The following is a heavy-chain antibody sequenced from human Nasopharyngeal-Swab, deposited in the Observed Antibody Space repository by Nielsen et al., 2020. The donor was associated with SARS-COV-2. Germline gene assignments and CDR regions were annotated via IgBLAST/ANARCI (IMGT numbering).Heavy chain of an antibody. V-gene: IGHV3-66*01. D-gene: IGHD6-19*01. CDR3: ARDTSGRDAFDI. J-gene: IGHJ3*02. CDR2: IYSGGST. Sequence: WIRQPPGKGLEWVSVIYSGGSTYYADSVKGRFTISRDNSKNTLYLQMNSLRAEDTAVYYCARDTSGRDAFDIWGQGTMATVSS.